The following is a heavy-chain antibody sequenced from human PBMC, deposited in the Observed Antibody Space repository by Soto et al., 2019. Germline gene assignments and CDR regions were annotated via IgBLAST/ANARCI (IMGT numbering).Heavy chain of an antibody. CDR1: GCSISRCNW. D-gene: IGHD3-22*01. J-gene: IGHJ2*01. Sequence: QGQLQESGPGLGEALGTLSLNRGFSGCSISRCNWWGWVRPAPGEGLEGIGEIYHSGSTNYNPSLKSRVTISVDKSKNQFSLKLSSVTAADTAVYYCARASYDSSGYYSRYFDLWGRGTLVTVSS. CDR3: ARASYDSSGYYSRYFDL. CDR2: IYHSGST. V-gene: IGHV4-4*02.